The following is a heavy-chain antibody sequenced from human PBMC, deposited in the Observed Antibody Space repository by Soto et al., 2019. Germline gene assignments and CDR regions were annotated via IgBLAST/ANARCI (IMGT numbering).Heavy chain of an antibody. CDR2: ISWNSGSI. Sequence: EVQLVESGGGLVQPGRSLSLSCAASGFTFDDYSMHWVRQAPGKGLEWVSGISWNSGSIGYADSVTGRFTISRDNATNSLYLQMNSLRAEDTALYYCAKGFYGSGSYDAFDIWGQGTMVTVSS. CDR1: GFTFDDYS. CDR3: AKGFYGSGSYDAFDI. D-gene: IGHD3-10*01. J-gene: IGHJ3*02. V-gene: IGHV3-9*01.